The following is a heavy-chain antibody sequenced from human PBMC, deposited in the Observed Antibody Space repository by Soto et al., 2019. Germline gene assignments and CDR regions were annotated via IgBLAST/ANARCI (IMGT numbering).Heavy chain of an antibody. Sequence: ASVKVSCKTSGYTLTSYAMHWVRQAPGQRLEWMGWINAGDGDTKYSQKFQGRVTITRDTFANTAYMEVSSLRSEDTAIYYCARENQSRGLSFHYYVAAVWGQGTTDPVS. CDR2: INAGDGDT. J-gene: IGHJ6*02. D-gene: IGHD2-2*01. CDR1: GYTLTSYA. CDR3: ARENQSRGLSFHYYVAAV. V-gene: IGHV1-3*01.